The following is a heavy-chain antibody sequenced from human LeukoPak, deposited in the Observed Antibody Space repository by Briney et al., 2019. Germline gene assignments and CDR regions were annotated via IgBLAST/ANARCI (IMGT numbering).Heavy chain of an antibody. J-gene: IGHJ5*02. V-gene: IGHV4-39*02. D-gene: IGHD3-3*01. CDR2: IYYSGST. Sequence: PSETLSLSCTVSGGSISSSSSYSGWIRRPPGRGMEWIVSIYYSGSTYYNPSLKSRVIISVDTSKSQCSLKLSSVTAADTAVYYCARAHNYDFWSGYSNWFARWSQGSLVTVS. CDR3: ARAHNYDFWSGYSNWFAR. CDR1: GGSISSSSSY.